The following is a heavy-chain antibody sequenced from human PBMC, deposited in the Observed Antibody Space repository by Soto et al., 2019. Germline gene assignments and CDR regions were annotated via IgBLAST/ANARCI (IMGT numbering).Heavy chain of an antibody. CDR3: AKDRVSDGIYSSDY. J-gene: IGHJ4*02. D-gene: IGHD2-15*01. CDR2: ISYDGSNK. Sequence: PGEFLKISCAASGFTFSSYAMHWVRQAPGKGLEWVAVISYDGSNKYYADSVKGRFTISRDNSKNTLYLQMNSLRVEDTAVYYCAKDRVSDGIYSSDYWGRGVLVTVSS. V-gene: IGHV3-30-3*02. CDR1: GFTFSSYA.